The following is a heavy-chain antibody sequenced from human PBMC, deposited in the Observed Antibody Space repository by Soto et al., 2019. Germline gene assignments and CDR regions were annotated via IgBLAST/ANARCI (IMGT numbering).Heavy chain of an antibody. J-gene: IGHJ4*02. CDR2: VSQSGRT. CDR3: ARGQSIVAVIEYFDY. Sequence: PSETLSVTCSVSGASVSRAAYSWSWIRQPPGTRLDRFVYVSQSGRTYGSVTTSYNPPPPSRVTIPVDRSTNQFSLKLISVTAADTAEYLCARGQSIVAVIEYFDYPGQGSLV. CDR1: GASVSRAAYS. D-gene: IGHD5-12*01. V-gene: IGHV4-30-2*01.